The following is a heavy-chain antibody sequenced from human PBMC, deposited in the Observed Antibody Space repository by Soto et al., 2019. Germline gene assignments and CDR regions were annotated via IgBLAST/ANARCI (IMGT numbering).Heavy chain of an antibody. CDR1: GFTFSSYA. D-gene: IGHD3-16*01. V-gene: IGHV3-23*01. Sequence: PGGSLRLSCAASGFTFSSYAMSCVRQAPGKELEWGSTISGIGDSTYYADSVKGRFTISRDNSNNTLYLQMDCLRAEDTAVYYCAKDTTSVFGDYAPARYNWFAPWVQGNLVTVSS. CDR3: AKDTTSVFGDYAPARYNWFAP. J-gene: IGHJ5*02. CDR2: ISGIGDST.